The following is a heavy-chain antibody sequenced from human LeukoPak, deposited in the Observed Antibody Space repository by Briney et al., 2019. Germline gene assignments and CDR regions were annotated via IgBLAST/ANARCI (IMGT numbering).Heavy chain of an antibody. CDR1: GFTFNDYW. V-gene: IGHV3-7*01. CDR3: ARDNYYDSSGLGY. J-gene: IGHJ4*02. Sequence: PGGSLRLSCTASGFTFNDYWMTWVRQTPGKGLEWLANINEDGSAKNYVDSVKGRFTISRDNAVNSLYLQMNSLRAEDTAMYYCARDNYYDSSGLGYWGQGTLVTVSS. CDR2: INEDGSAK. D-gene: IGHD3-22*01.